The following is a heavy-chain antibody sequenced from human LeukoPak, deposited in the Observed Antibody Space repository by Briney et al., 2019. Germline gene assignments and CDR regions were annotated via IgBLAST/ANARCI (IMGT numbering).Heavy chain of an antibody. Sequence: ASVKVSCKPSGYTFTSYGIRWVRPAPGQGLEWMGWISAYNGNINYAQKLKGRVTMTTDTSTSTAYMKLRSLRSDDAAVYYCARDLRITIFGVVIRGGAFDYWGQGTLVTVSS. CDR1: GYTFTSYG. J-gene: IGHJ4*02. V-gene: IGHV1-18*01. CDR3: ARDLRITIFGVVIRGGAFDY. CDR2: ISAYNGNI. D-gene: IGHD3-3*01.